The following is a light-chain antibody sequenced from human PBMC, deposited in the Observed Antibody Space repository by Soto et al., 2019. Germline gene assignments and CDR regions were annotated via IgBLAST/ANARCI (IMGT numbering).Light chain of an antibody. V-gene: IGKV1-5*01. CDR1: QSFSTW. J-gene: IGKJ1*01. CDR2: DVS. CDR3: QQYDSYWGT. Sequence: DTRLTQSPSSLSASVGDRVTITCQASQSFSTWLAWYQQKPGKAPKLLMYDVSSLESGVPSRFSGSGSGTEFTLTIDSLQPDDSATYYCQQYDSYWGTFGQGTKVDIK.